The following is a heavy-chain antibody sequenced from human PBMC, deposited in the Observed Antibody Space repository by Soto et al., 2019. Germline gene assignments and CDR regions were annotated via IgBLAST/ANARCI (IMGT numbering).Heavy chain of an antibody. CDR1: GFTFSSYA. CDR2: ISYYGSNK. V-gene: IGHV3-30-3*01. D-gene: IGHD6-19*01. CDR3: ARASHGWYYDY. J-gene: IGHJ4*02. Sequence: QVQLVESGGGVVQPGRSLRLSCAASGFTFSSYAMNWVRQAPGKGLERVAVISYYGSNKYYADSVKGRFTISRDNSKNTLYLQMTRLRAEDTAVYDCARASHGWYYDYWGQGTLVTVSS.